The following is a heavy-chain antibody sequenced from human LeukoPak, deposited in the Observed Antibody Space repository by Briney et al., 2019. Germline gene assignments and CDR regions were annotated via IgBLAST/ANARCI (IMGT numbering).Heavy chain of an antibody. J-gene: IGHJ4*02. V-gene: IGHV3-23*01. D-gene: IGHD3-16*02. CDR2: ISGHSDST. CDR1: GFTFSSYA. Sequence: HAGGSLRLSCAASGFTFSSYAMSWARQAPGQGPEWVSGISGHSDSTYHADSVKGRFTISRDNSKNTLYLQMNSLRAEDTAVYYCAGYVWGTYRYTNYWGQGTLVTVSS. CDR3: AGYVWGTYRYTNY.